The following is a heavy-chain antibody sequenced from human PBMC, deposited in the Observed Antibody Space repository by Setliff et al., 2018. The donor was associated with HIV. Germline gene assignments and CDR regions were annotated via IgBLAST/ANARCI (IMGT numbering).Heavy chain of an antibody. J-gene: IGHJ4*02. CDR2: IHHSGGT. D-gene: IGHD6-13*01. CDR3: ARLPDINSWPFDY. CDR1: GGSISTYF. Sequence: SETLSLTCTVSGGSISTYFWSWVRQTPGKGLEWIGYIHHSGGTQYNPSLMSRLTMSVDSSKNQFSLSLSSVTAADTAVYYCARLPDINSWPFDYWARGTLVTVSS. V-gene: IGHV4-59*01.